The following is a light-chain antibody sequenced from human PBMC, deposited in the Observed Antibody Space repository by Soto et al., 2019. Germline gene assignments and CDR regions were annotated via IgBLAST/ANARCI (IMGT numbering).Light chain of an antibody. CDR3: AAWDDSLSVLYV. CDR2: SNN. J-gene: IGLJ1*01. CDR1: SSNIGSNY. V-gene: IGLV1-47*02. Sequence: QLVLTQPPSASGTPGQRVTISCSGSSSNIGSNYVYWYQQLPGTTPKLLIYSNNQRPSGVPDRFSGSKSGTSASLAISGLRSEDEADYYCAAWDDSLSVLYVFGTGTKVTVL.